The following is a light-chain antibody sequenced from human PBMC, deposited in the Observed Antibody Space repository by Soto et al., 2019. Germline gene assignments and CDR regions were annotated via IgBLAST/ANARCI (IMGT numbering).Light chain of an antibody. J-gene: IGKJ2*01. CDR1: QSISSY. CDR3: QQSYSTPYT. V-gene: IGKV1-39*01. Sequence: DIQMTQSPSSLSASVGGRVTITCRASQSISSYLNWYQQKPGKAPKLLIYAASSLQSGVTSRFSGSGSGTDFTLPISSLQPEDFATYYCQQSYSTPYTCGQGTKLELK. CDR2: AAS.